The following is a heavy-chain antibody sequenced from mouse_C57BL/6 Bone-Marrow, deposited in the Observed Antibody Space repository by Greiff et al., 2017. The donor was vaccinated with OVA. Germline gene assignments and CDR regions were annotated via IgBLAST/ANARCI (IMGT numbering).Heavy chain of an antibody. J-gene: IGHJ1*03. Sequence: VQGVESGPGLVQPSQSLSITCTVSGFSLTSYGVHWVRQSPGKGLEWLGVIWRGGSTDYNAAFMSRLSITKDNSKSQVFFKMNSLQADDTAIYYCAKKGSNFWYFDVWGTGTTVTVSS. D-gene: IGHD2-5*01. CDR2: IWRGGST. V-gene: IGHV2-5*01. CDR3: AKKGSNFWYFDV. CDR1: GFSLTSYG.